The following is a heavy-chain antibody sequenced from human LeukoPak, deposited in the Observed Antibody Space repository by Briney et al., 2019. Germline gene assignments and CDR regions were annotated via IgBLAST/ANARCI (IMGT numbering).Heavy chain of an antibody. V-gene: IGHV1-8*02. Sequence: ASVKVSCKASGGTFSSYAISWVRQATGQGLEWMGWMNPNSGNTGYAQKFQGRVTMTRNTSISTAYMELSSLRSEDTAVYYCARRDSSSWYYYFDYWGQGTLVTVSS. D-gene: IGHD6-13*01. J-gene: IGHJ4*02. CDR3: ARRDSSSWYYYFDY. CDR2: MNPNSGNT. CDR1: GGTFSSYA.